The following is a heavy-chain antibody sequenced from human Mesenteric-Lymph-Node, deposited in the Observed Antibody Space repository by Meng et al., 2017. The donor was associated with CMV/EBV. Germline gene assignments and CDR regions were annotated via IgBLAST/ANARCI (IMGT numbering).Heavy chain of an antibody. D-gene: IGHD3-3*01. CDR2: ISGSGQST. V-gene: IGHV3-23*01. Sequence: LSLTCAASGVAFSTYAMSWVRQAPGKGLEWVAGISGSGQSTHYAASVKGRFTISRDNSKNTLFLQMNSLRAEDTALYYCARDFFSAFWSGYYPYYFDFWGQGTLVTVSS. J-gene: IGHJ4*02. CDR1: GVAFSTYA. CDR3: ARDFFSAFWSGYYPYYFDF.